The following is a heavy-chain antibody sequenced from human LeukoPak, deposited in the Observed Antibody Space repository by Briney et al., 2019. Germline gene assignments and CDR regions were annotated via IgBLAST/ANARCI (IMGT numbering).Heavy chain of an antibody. V-gene: IGHV4-34*01. CDR3: ARGERWELLGGFDY. Sequence: PSETLSLTCAVYGGSFSGYYWSWIRQPPGKGLEWIGEINHSGSTNYNPSLKSRVTISVDTSKNQFSLKLSSVTAADTAVYYCARGERWELLGGFDYWGQGTLVTVSS. D-gene: IGHD1-26*01. CDR1: GGSFSGYY. CDR2: INHSGST. J-gene: IGHJ4*02.